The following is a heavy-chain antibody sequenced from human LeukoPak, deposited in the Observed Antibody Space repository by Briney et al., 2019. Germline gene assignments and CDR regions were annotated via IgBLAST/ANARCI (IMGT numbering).Heavy chain of an antibody. CDR1: GGSIRSYY. D-gene: IGHD4-17*01. J-gene: IGHJ4*02. V-gene: IGHV4-4*07. Sequence: SETLSLTCTVSGGSIRSYYWNWIRQPAGKGLEWIGRFFLSGTTNYNPSLKSRVTMSVDTSKNQFSLKLSSVTPADTAVYYCARDDGDYAFFDYWGQGTLVTVSS. CDR3: ARDDGDYAFFDY. CDR2: FFLSGTT.